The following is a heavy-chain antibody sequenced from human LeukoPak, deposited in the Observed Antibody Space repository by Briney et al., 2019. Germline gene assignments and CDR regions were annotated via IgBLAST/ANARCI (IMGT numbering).Heavy chain of an antibody. CDR1: GFTVSSNY. CDR3: AKDLFSKKDY. Sequence: QPGGSLRLSCAASGFTVSSNYMSWVRQAPGKGLEWVSIIYSGGSTYYADSVKGRFTISRDNSKNTLYLQMNSLRAEDTAVYYCAKDLFSKKDYWGQGTLVTVSS. CDR2: IYSGGST. J-gene: IGHJ4*02. V-gene: IGHV3-53*01. D-gene: IGHD3-9*01.